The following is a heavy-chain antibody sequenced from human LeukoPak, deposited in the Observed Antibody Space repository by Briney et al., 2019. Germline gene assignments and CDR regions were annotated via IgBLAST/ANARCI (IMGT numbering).Heavy chain of an antibody. CDR3: ARGAMDEGGVDY. CDR2: ISYDGSNK. CDR1: GFTFSSYA. V-gene: IGHV3-30-3*01. J-gene: IGHJ4*02. Sequence: GGSLRLSCAASGFTFSSYAMHWVRQAPGKGLEWVAVISYDGSNKCYADSVKGRFTISRDNSKNTLYLQMNSLRAEDTAVYYCARGAMDEGGVDYWGQGTLVTVSS. D-gene: IGHD5-18*01.